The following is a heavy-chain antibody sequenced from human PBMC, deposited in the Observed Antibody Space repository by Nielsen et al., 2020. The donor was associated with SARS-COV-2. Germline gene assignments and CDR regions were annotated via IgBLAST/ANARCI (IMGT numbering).Heavy chain of an antibody. Sequence: SETLSLTCTVSGGSISSYYWSWIRQPPGKGLEWIGYIYYSGSTNYNPSLKSRVTISVDTSKNQFSLKLSSVTAADTAVYYCARASTIFGVVIGWFDPWGQGTLVTVSS. D-gene: IGHD3-3*01. J-gene: IGHJ5*02. V-gene: IGHV4-59*12. CDR1: GGSISSYY. CDR2: IYYSGST. CDR3: ARASTIFGVVIGWFDP.